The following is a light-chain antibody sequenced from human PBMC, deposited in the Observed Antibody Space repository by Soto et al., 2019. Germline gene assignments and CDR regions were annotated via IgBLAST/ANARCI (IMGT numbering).Light chain of an antibody. CDR2: GAS. Sequence: DIPMTQSPSSVSAYVGDRVTITCRASQGISSYLAWYQQKPGKAPNLLMYGASSLQSGVPSRFSGSGSGTDFTLTISSLQPEDSATYYCQQANSIPLTFGGGTKVEIK. J-gene: IGKJ4*01. CDR1: QGISSY. CDR3: QQANSIPLT. V-gene: IGKV1D-12*01.